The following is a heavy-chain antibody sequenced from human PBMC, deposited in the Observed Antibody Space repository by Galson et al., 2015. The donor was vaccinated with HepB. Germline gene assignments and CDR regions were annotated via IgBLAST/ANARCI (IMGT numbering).Heavy chain of an antibody. CDR1: GFTFRSYP. J-gene: IGHJ4*02. D-gene: IGHD1-26*01. CDR2: ISGSGDST. V-gene: IGHV3-23*01. Sequence: SLRLSCAASGFTFRSYPMNWVRQAPGKGLEWVSTISGSGDSTYYADSVKGRFTISRDNSKSTLYLQLNSLRAEDTAVYYCAKALGSNVYYESDWGQGTLVTVSS. CDR3: AKALGSNVYYESD.